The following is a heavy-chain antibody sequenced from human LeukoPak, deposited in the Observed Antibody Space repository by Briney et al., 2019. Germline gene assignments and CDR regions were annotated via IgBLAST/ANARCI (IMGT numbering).Heavy chain of an antibody. J-gene: IGHJ4*02. CDR3: ASGDTAMDTHFDY. CDR2: ISYDGSNK. D-gene: IGHD5-18*01. CDR1: GFTFSSYA. V-gene: IGHV3-30-3*01. Sequence: GRSLRLSCAASGFTFSSYATHWVRQAPGKGLEWVAVISYDGSNKYYADSVKGRFTISRDNSKKMLYLQMNSLRAEDTAVYYCASGDTAMDTHFDYWGQGTLVIVSS.